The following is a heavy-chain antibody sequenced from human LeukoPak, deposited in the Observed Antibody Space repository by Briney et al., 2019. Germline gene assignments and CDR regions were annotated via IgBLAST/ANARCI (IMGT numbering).Heavy chain of an antibody. D-gene: IGHD3-9*01. V-gene: IGHV4-34*01. CDR2: INHSGSI. CDR1: GGSFSGYY. Sequence: SSETLSLTCAVYGGSFSGYYWSWIRQPPGKGLEWIGEINHSGSINYNPSLKSRVTISVDTSKNQFSLKLSSVTAADTAVYYCARSPVLRYFDWLLPPHDAFDIWGQGTMDTVSS. J-gene: IGHJ3*02. CDR3: ARSPVLRYFDWLLPPHDAFDI.